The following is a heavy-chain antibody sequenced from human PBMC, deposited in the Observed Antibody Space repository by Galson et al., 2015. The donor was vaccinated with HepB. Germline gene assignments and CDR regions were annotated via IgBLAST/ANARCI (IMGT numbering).Heavy chain of an antibody. Sequence: SLRLSCAASRFTFSSYAMNWVRQAPGKGLEWVSSISGSGGSTHYADSVKGRFTISRDNSKNTLYVQMNGLTAEDTAVYFCAKGASAGNVDYWGQGTLVTVSS. CDR3: AKGASAGNVDY. CDR1: RFTFSSYA. V-gene: IGHV3-23*01. D-gene: IGHD6-13*01. J-gene: IGHJ4*02. CDR2: ISGSGGST.